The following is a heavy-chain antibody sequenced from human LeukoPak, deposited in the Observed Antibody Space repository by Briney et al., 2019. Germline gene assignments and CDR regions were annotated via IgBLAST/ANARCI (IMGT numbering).Heavy chain of an antibody. Sequence: AGGSLRLSCEVSGFIFSSYGMHWVRQAPGKGLEWVAVIWYDGSNKYYADSVKGRFTISRDNSKNTLYLQMNSLRAEDTAVYYCARDKWRENYDSSGYYDYWGQGTLVTVSS. D-gene: IGHD3-22*01. CDR2: IWYDGSNK. V-gene: IGHV3-33*01. CDR1: GFIFSSYG. CDR3: ARDKWRENYDSSGYYDY. J-gene: IGHJ4*02.